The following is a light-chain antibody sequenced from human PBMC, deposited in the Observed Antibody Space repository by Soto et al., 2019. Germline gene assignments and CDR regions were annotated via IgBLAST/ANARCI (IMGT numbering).Light chain of an antibody. CDR1: SSDVGGSNY. CDR2: DVS. CDR3: GSYSSSSTLYV. V-gene: IGLV2-14*03. J-gene: IGLJ1*01. Sequence: QSALTQPASVSGSPGQSNTISCTGTSSDVGGSNYVSWYQQHPGKAPKLMIYDVSNRPSGVSNRFSGSKSGNTASLTISGLQAEDEADYYCGSYSSSSTLYVFGTGTKVTVL.